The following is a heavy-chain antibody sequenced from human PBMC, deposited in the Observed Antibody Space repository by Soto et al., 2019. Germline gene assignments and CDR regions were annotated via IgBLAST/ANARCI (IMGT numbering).Heavy chain of an antibody. D-gene: IGHD6-19*01. CDR1: GFTFSRYW. J-gene: IGHJ5*02. CDR2: ISSDGSST. CDR3: ERAGYSSAWYADP. Sequence: EVQLVESGGGLVQPGGSLRLSCAASGFTFSRYWMHWVRQAPGKGLVWVSHISSDGSSTSYADSVKGRFTISRDNAKNTLHLQMNSLGAEDTAVYYCERAGYSSAWYADPWGQGTLVTVSS. V-gene: IGHV3-74*01.